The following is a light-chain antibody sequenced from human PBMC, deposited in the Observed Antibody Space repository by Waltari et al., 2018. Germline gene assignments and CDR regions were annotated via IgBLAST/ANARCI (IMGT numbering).Light chain of an antibody. V-gene: IGKV3-11*01. CDR1: QSVGGN. CDR3: QQRRTWPSIT. J-gene: IGKJ5*01. Sequence: EIVLTQSPATLSLSPGQRGTLSCRASQSVGGNLAWYQQKPGQAPRLLIYDASNRATGIPVRFSGSGSGTDFTLTISSLEPEDFAVYYCQQRRTWPSITFGQGTRLDI. CDR2: DAS.